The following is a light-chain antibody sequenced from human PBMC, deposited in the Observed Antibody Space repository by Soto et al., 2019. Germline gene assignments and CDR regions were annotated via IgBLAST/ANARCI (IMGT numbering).Light chain of an antibody. CDR3: QQSYSTPPT. V-gene: IGKV1-39*01. Sequence: DIQRSQSPSSLSASLGDRVTITCRASQSISIYLTGYQQKPGKAPKLLIYAASSLQSGVPSRFSGSGSGTDFTLTISSLQPEDFAPYYCQQSYSTPPTFGQGTKVEIK. CDR2: AAS. CDR1: QSISIY. J-gene: IGKJ1*01.